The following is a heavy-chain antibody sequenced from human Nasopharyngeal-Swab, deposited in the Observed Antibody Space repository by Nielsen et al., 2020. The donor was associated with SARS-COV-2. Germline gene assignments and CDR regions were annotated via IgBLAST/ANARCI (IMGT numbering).Heavy chain of an antibody. CDR3: ARKAQNYYDSNGYLY. CDR1: GFTFSSYE. J-gene: IGHJ4*02. V-gene: IGHV3-48*03. CDR2: ISNSGSTI. Sequence: GESLKISCAASGFTFSSYEMNWVSQAPGKGLEWVSYISNSGSTIYYADSVKGRFTISRDNAKNSLYLQMKSLRAEDTAVYYCARKAQNYYDSNGYLYWGQGTLVTVSS. D-gene: IGHD3-22*01.